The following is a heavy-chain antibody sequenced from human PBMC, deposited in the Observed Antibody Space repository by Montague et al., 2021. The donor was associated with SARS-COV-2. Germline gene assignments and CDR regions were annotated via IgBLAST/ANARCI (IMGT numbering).Heavy chain of an antibody. CDR2: IYYSGST. CDR3: ARQLRVRRTWQVGDYNHYGMDV. Sequence: SDSLSLSHTLSGRSISNYHWNWIRQPPGKGLEWIAYIYYSGSTNYNPSLQSRVTISVDTSRNQFSLRLTSVTAADTAVYYCARQLRVRRTWQVGDYNHYGMDVWGQGTTVSVSS. J-gene: IGHJ6*02. D-gene: IGHD3-10*01. V-gene: IGHV4-59*08. CDR1: GRSISNYH.